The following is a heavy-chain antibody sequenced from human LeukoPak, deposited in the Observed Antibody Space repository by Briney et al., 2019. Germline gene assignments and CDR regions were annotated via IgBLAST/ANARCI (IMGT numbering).Heavy chain of an antibody. CDR1: GYTFSNSY. Sequence: GASVKVSCMDSGYTFSNSYIHWVRQAPGQGLEWMGSMNPKSGGTKYAQKFQGRVSMTRDTSISTAYMELASLTSDDTAVYYCARAGGRSWFDPWGQGTLVTVSS. J-gene: IGHJ5*02. CDR2: MNPKSGGT. D-gene: IGHD1-26*01. V-gene: IGHV1-2*02. CDR3: ARAGGRSWFDP.